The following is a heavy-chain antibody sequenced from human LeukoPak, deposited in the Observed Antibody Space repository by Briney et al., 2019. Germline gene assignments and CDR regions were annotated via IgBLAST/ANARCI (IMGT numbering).Heavy chain of an antibody. CDR1: GGSISSHY. Sequence: SETLSLTCTVSGGSISSHYWSWIRQPPGKGLEWIGYIYYSGSTNYNPPLKSRVTISVDTSKNQFYLKLSSVTAADTAVYYCARNTGDPYSNFDYWGQGTLVTVSS. V-gene: IGHV4-59*11. CDR3: ARNTGDPYSNFDY. CDR2: IYYSGST. D-gene: IGHD7-27*01. J-gene: IGHJ4*02.